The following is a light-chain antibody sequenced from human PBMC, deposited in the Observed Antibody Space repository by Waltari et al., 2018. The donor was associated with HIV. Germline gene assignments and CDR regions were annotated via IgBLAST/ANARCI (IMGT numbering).Light chain of an antibody. CDR3: QAWDSSTVI. J-gene: IGLJ2*01. CDR2: QDT. CDR1: KLGDKY. Sequence: SYELTQPPSVSVSPGQTASITCSGDKLGDKYPSWYQQKPGQSPLLVIYQDTNRPSGVPERFYGSTAGNTATLTISGTQATDEADYYCQAWDSSTVIFGGGTKLTVL. V-gene: IGLV3-1*01.